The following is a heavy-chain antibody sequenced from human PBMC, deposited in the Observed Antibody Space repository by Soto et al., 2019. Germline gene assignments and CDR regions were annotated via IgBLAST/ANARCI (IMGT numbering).Heavy chain of an antibody. CDR2: INHSGST. J-gene: IGHJ6*02. Sequence: QVQLQQWGAGLLKPSETLSLTCAVYGGSFSGYYWSWIRQPPGKGLEWIGEINHSGSTNYNPSLKSRVTISVDTSKNQFSLKLSSVTAADTAVYYCARCGPNGSGSYYGFYYYGMDVWGQGTTVTVSS. V-gene: IGHV4-34*01. CDR3: ARCGPNGSGSYYGFYYYGMDV. D-gene: IGHD3-10*01. CDR1: GGSFSGYY.